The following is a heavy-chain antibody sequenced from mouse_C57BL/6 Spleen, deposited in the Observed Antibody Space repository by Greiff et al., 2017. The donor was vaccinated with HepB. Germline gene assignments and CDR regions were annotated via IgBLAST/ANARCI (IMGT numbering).Heavy chain of an antibody. CDR3: ASTYYSNYGYFDY. D-gene: IGHD2-5*01. V-gene: IGHV1-19*01. CDR1: GYTFTDYY. J-gene: IGHJ2*01. CDR2: INPYNGGT. Sequence: EVQLQQSGPVLVKPGASVKMSCKASGYTFTDYYMNWVKQSHGKSLEWIGVINPYNGGTSYNQKFKGKATLTVDKSSSTAYMELNSLTSEDSAVYYCASTYYSNYGYFDYWGQGTTLTVSS.